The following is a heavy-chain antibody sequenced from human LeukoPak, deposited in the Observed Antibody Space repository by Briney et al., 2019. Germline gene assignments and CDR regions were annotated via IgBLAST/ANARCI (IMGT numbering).Heavy chain of an antibody. Sequence: GASVTVSCKASVYTFSSFGISWVRQAPGQGLEGVGWINTYNGYAKYAQKLQGRVTMTTDTSTSTAYMELRSLRSDDTPVYYCAKNKWESWFDPWGQGTLVTVSS. J-gene: IGHJ5*02. CDR1: VYTFSSFG. V-gene: IGHV1-18*01. D-gene: IGHD1-26*01. CDR2: INTYNGYA. CDR3: AKNKWESWFDP.